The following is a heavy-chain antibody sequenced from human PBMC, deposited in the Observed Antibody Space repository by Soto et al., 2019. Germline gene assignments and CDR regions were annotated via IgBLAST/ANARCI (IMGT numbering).Heavy chain of an antibody. CDR2: INHSGST. V-gene: IGHV4-34*01. CDR3: ARGGCTNGVCYKKGGVFGY. J-gene: IGHJ4*02. Sequence: QVQLQQWGVGLLKPSETLSLTCAVYGGSFSGYYWSWIRQPPGKGLEWIGEINHSGSTNYNPSLRSRVTISVDTSKNQFSLKLSSVTAADPAVYYCARGGCTNGVCYKKGGVFGYWGQGTLVTVSS. CDR1: GGSFSGYY. D-gene: IGHD2-8*01.